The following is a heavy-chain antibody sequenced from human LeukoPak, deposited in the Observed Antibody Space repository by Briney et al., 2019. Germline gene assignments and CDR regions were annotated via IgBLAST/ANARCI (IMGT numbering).Heavy chain of an antibody. J-gene: IGHJ6*02. CDR1: GFTLSDYY. V-gene: IGHV3-11*01. CDR2: ISSSVSSM. Sequence: GGSLRLSCAASGFTLSDYYMSWIRQAPGKGLEWVTYISSSVSSMWYADSVKGRFTISRDSAKNSLYLQMNSLRAEDTAVYYCASREYSTYGMDVWGQGTTVTVSS. CDR3: ASREYSTYGMDV. D-gene: IGHD4-11*01.